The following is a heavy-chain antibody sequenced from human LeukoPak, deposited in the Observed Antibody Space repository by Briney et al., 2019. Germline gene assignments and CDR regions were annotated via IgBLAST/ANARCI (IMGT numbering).Heavy chain of an antibody. D-gene: IGHD3-3*01. J-gene: IGHJ6*03. Sequence: ASVKVSCKASGYTFTSYDINWVRQATGQGLEWMGWMNPNSGNTGYAQKFQGRVTITRNTSISTAYMELSSLRSEDTAVYYCARRGYDFWGSHYYYYYMDVWGKGTTVTVSS. V-gene: IGHV1-8*03. CDR2: MNPNSGNT. CDR1: GYTFTSYD. CDR3: ARRGYDFWGSHYYYYYMDV.